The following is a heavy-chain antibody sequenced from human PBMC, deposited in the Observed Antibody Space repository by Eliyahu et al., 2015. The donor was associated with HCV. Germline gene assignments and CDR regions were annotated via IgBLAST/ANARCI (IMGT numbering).Heavy chain of an antibody. CDR2: INPNSGGT. V-gene: IGHV1-2*06. CDR3: ARMTTIKGDDY. Sequence: QVRLVQSGAEVKKPGASVKVSCKASGXTFTVYYMHWVRQAPGQGLEWMGRINPNSGGTNYAQKFQGRVTMTRDTSISTAYMELNRLTSDDTAVYYCARMTTIKGDDYWGQGTLVTVSS. D-gene: IGHD5-24*01. CDR1: GXTFTVYY. J-gene: IGHJ4*02.